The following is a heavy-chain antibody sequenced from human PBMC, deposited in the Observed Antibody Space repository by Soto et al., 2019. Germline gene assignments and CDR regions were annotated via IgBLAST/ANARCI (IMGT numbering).Heavy chain of an antibody. CDR1: GYTFTSYA. D-gene: IGHD2-15*01. CDR3: ARAADIVVVVAATERGRWYNWFDP. J-gene: IGHJ5*02. V-gene: IGHV1-3*01. Sequence: GASVKVSCKASGYTFTSYAMHWVRQAPGQRLEWMGWINAGNGNTKYSQKFQGRVTITRDTSASTAYMELSSLRSEDTAVYYCARAADIVVVVAATERGRWYNWFDPWGQGTLVTVSS. CDR2: INAGNGNT.